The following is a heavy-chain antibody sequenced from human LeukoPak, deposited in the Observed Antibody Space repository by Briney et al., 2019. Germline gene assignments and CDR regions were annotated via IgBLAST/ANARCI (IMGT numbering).Heavy chain of an antibody. CDR3: TTSDESSGSD. D-gene: IGHD3-22*01. CDR2: INQDGSGK. V-gene: IGHV3-7*01. J-gene: IGHJ4*02. Sequence: GGSLRLSCAASGLTFSNFWMSWVRQAPGKGLEWLANINQDGSGKYYVDSVKGRFTISRDNAKNSLYLEMNSLRGEDTAVYYCTTSDESSGSDWGQGTLVTVSS. CDR1: GLTFSNFW.